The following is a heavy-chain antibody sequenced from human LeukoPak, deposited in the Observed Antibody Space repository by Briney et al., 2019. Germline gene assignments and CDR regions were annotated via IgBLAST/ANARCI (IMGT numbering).Heavy chain of an antibody. Sequence: PGALLKICSNCAGHSITNYWITCVRQIPREVQEWMGRIVPRDSSTNYSPYFPGHVTFSADKSISTAYLQWSSLKASDTAMYYCASVSFMTSGFPFDYWGQGTLVTVSS. CDR3: ASVSFMTSGFPFDY. CDR2: IVPRDSST. CDR1: GHSITNYW. V-gene: IGHV5-10-1*01. D-gene: IGHD6-19*01. J-gene: IGHJ4*02.